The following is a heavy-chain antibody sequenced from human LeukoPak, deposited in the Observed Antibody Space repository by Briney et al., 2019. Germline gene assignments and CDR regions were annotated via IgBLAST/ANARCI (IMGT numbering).Heavy chain of an antibody. CDR2: MSDSGDTT. D-gene: IGHD4-11*01. CDR3: ARPTVTTGVDAFDF. J-gene: IGHJ3*01. Sequence: GGSLRLSCAASGFIFSNYAMTWVRQSPGKGLEWVSSMSDSGDTTYYADSVKGRFTISRDNSNKKLFLQMNSLRAEDTAVYYCARPTVTTGVDAFDFWGQGTMVTVSS. CDR1: GFIFSNYA. V-gene: IGHV3-23*01.